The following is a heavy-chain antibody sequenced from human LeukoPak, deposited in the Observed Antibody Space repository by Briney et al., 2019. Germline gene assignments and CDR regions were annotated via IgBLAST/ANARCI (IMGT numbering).Heavy chain of an antibody. CDR2: IYSGGST. CDR1: GFTVSSNY. D-gene: IGHD6-19*01. CDR3: ARGEGSGWFSRKWFDP. V-gene: IGHV3-66*01. Sequence: GGSLRLSCAASGFTVSSNYMSWVRQAPGKGLEWVSIIYSGGSTHYADSVKGRFTISRDNSKNTLYLQMNSLTAEDTAVYFCARGEGSGWFSRKWFDPWGQGILVTVSS. J-gene: IGHJ5*02.